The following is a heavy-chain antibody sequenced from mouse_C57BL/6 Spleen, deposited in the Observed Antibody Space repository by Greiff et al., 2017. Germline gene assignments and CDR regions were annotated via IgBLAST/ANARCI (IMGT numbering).Heavy chain of an antibody. D-gene: IGHD1-1*01. CDR2: IDPETGGT. J-gene: IGHJ1*03. CDR1: GYTFTDYE. CDR3: TRSPVVATPVGYFDV. Sequence: VKLVESGAELVRPGASVTLSCKASGYTFTDYEMHWVKQTPVHGLEWIGAIDPETGGTAYNQKFKGKAILTADKSSSTAYMELRSLTSEDSAVYYCTRSPVVATPVGYFDVWGTGTTVTVSS. V-gene: IGHV1-15*01.